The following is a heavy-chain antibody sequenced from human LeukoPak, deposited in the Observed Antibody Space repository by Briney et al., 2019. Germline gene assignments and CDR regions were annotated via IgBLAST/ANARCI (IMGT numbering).Heavy chain of an antibody. CDR2: ISYEGSNK. V-gene: IGHV3-30-3*01. CDR1: GFIFSSYA. CDR3: ASGGDYGTYYCMDV. Sequence: GGALRLSCAASGFIFSSYAMHWVRQAPGKGLEWVAVISYEGSNKYYSDSVKGRFPISRDNSKKRLSLQMNRLRAEDTAVYYCASGGDYGTYYCMDVWGQGTTVTVSS. J-gene: IGHJ6*02. D-gene: IGHD4-17*01.